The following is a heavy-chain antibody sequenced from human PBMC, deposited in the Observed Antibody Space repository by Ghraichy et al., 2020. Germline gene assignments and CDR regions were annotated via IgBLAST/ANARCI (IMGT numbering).Heavy chain of an antibody. Sequence: GGSLRLSCVASGFTFSSYAMSWVRQAPGKGLEWVSAIRSSGDTTYYADSVKGRFTISRDNSKNTLYLQMTSLRAEDTAIYYCAKDCSAYLWYFDLWGRGTLVTVSS. J-gene: IGHJ2*01. CDR2: IRSSGDTT. CDR1: GFTFSSYA. V-gene: IGHV3-23*01. D-gene: IGHD3-22*01. CDR3: AKDCSAYLWYFDL.